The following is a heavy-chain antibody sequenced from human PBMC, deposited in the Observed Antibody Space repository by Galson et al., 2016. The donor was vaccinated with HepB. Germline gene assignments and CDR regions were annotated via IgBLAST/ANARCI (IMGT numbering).Heavy chain of an antibody. D-gene: IGHD6-19*01. CDR2: VNNGGNP. Sequence: SLRLSCAASGFNLRNFAMSWVRQAAGKGLEWVASVNNGGNPYYADSVKGRFIVSRDNSQNTLDLQLNSLRAEDTAVYYCAKDHPSSGWPTFDHWGPGTLVTVSS. J-gene: IGHJ4*02. CDR1: GFNLRNFA. V-gene: IGHV3-23*01. CDR3: AKDHPSSGWPTFDH.